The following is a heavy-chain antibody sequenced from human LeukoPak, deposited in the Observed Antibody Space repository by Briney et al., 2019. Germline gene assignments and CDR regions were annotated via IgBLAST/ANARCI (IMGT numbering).Heavy chain of an antibody. CDR2: IYYSGST. D-gene: IGHD2-15*01. J-gene: IGHJ4*02. CDR3: ASEYCSGGSCYRGPIDY. V-gene: IGHV4-59*01. Sequence: SETLSLTCTVSGGSISSYYWSWIRQPPGKGLEWIGYIYYSGSTNYNPSLKSRVTISVDTSKNQFSLKLSSVTAADTAVYYCASEYCSGGSCYRGPIDYWGQGTLVTVSS. CDR1: GGSISSYY.